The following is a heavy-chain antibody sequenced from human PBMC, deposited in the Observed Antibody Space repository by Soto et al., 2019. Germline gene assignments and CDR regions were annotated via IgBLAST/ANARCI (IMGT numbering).Heavy chain of an antibody. J-gene: IGHJ6*02. CDR3: ARYAAGHYYGMEV. CDR2: INHSGST. CDR1: GGSFSGYY. Sequence: SETLSLTCAVYGGSFSGYYWSWIRQPPGKGLEWIGEINHSGSTNYNPSLKSRVTISVDTSKNQFSLKLSSVTAADTAVYYCARYAAGHYYGMEVWGQGTTVTVS. V-gene: IGHV4-34*01. D-gene: IGHD2-15*01.